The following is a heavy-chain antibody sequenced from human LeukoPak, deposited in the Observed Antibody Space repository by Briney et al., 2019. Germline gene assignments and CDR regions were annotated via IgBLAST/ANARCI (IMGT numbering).Heavy chain of an antibody. D-gene: IGHD6-25*01. CDR1: GGTFSSYA. J-gene: IGHJ6*03. CDR2: IIPIFGTA. V-gene: IGHV1-69*13. CDR3: ARDPRRGLPSRERYYYMDV. Sequence: GASVKVSCKASGGTFSSYAISWVRQAPGQGLEWMGGIIPIFGTANYAQKLQGRVTITADESTSTAYMELSSLRSEDTAVYYCARDPRRGLPSRERYYYMDVWGKGTTVTISS.